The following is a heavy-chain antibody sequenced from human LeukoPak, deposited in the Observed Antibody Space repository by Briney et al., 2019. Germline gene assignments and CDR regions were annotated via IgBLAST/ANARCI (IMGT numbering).Heavy chain of an antibody. Sequence: GGSLRLSCAASGFPFRSYWMHWVRQAPGKGLVWVSRINSDGSTTNYADSVKGRFTISRHNAKNPQYLQLNRLRPGDTAVYYCVWMPPPARWGQGTLVTVSS. CDR1: GFPFRSYW. J-gene: IGHJ4*02. CDR2: INSDGSTT. D-gene: IGHD3-3*01. V-gene: IGHV3-74*01. CDR3: VWMPPPAR.